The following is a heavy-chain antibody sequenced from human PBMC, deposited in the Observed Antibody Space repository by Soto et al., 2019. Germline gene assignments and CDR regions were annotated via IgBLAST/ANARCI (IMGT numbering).Heavy chain of an antibody. V-gene: IGHV1-18*01. Sequence: QVHMVQSGAEVKKPGASVKVACKASGYSFTSYGVSWVRQAPGQGLEWMGWISTYNGNTNYAQKIQDRVKMTADTSTSTAYMELGSLRSDDTAIYYCMRGDVGWLDDLLQGELDPWGQRTLVTVSA. J-gene: IGHJ5*02. CDR2: ISTYNGNT. CDR1: GYSFTSYG. CDR3: MRGDVGWLDDLLQGELDP. D-gene: IGHD6-19*01.